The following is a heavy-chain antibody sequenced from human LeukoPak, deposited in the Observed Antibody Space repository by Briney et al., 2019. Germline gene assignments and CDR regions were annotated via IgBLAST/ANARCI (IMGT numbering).Heavy chain of an antibody. J-gene: IGHJ5*02. V-gene: IGHV4-30-4*08. Sequence: LQTLSLTCTVSGDSISRGDYYWSWVRQPPGKGLEWIGYIYYNGNTYYNPSLKSRLTISVDTSKNQFSPKLSSVTAADTAVYYCVRGVGATRGRFDPWGQGTLVTVSS. CDR3: VRGVGATRGRFDP. D-gene: IGHD1-26*01. CDR2: IYYNGNT. CDR1: GDSISRGDYY.